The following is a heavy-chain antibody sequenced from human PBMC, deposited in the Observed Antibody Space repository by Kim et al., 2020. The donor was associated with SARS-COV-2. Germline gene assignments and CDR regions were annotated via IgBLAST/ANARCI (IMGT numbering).Heavy chain of an antibody. CDR2: ISGRASST. CDR1: GFTFSSYA. CDR3: AKGGGAVVFSDSELDV. D-gene: IGHD3-16*01. J-gene: IGHJ6*02. V-gene: IGHV3-23*01. Sequence: GGSLRLSCAASGFTFSSYAMSWVRQAPGKGLEWVSGISGRASSTSYADSVNGRFTISRDNSKKQLFLQMNNLRIEDTAMYYCAKGGGAVVFSDSELDVWGQGTTVTVSS.